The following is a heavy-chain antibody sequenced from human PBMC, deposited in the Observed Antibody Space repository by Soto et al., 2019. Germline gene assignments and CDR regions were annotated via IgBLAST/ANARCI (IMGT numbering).Heavy chain of an antibody. CDR2: ISGSGGST. D-gene: IGHD2-15*01. Sequence: EVQLLESGGGLVQPGGSLRLSCAASGFTFSSYAMSWVRQAPGKGLEWVSAISGSGGSTYYADSVKGRFTISRDNSKNTLYMQMNSVRAEDTAVYYWAKGVVVVASYGMDVWGQGTTVTVSS. V-gene: IGHV3-23*01. CDR3: AKGVVVVASYGMDV. J-gene: IGHJ6*02. CDR1: GFTFSSYA.